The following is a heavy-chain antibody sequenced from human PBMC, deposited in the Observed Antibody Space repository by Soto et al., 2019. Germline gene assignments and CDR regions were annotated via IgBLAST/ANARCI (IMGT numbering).Heavy chain of an antibody. CDR1: GYTFASYG. D-gene: IGHD3-3*01. CDR3: ARDQAIPLLEWLQTTDAFDI. CDR2: INAGNGNT. J-gene: IGHJ3*02. Sequence: GASVEVSCKASGYTFASYGSSWVRQAPGQRLEWMGWINAGNGNTKYSQKFQGRVTITRDTSASTAYMELSSLRSEDTAVYYCARDQAIPLLEWLQTTDAFDIWGQGTMVTVSS. V-gene: IGHV1-3*01.